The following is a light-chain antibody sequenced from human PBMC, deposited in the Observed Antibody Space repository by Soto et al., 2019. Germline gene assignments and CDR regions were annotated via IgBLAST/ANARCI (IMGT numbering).Light chain of an antibody. CDR2: EVN. Sequence: QSVLTQPPSASGSPGQSVTISCTGTSNDVGGYNYVSWYQQHPGKVPKLMVYEVNKRPSGVPDRFSGSKSGNTASLTVSGLQAEDEADYYCTSYAGGNNVFGTGTKLTVL. CDR3: TSYAGGNNV. V-gene: IGLV2-8*01. CDR1: SNDVGGYNY. J-gene: IGLJ1*01.